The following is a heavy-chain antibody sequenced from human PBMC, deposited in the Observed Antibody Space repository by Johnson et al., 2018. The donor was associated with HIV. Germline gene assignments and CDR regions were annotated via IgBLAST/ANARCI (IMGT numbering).Heavy chain of an antibody. CDR1: KFTFSTYD. V-gene: IGHV3-30*18. Sequence: QVQLVESGGGVVQPGRSLRLSCVASKFTFSTYDMHWVRQAPGKGLEWVALISYDGADKHYADSVKGRFTISRDNSKNTLYLQIISLRGEDTAVYYCAKDGPYSSGIDAFDIWGQGTMVTVSS. J-gene: IGHJ3*02. CDR2: ISYDGADK. D-gene: IGHD6-19*01. CDR3: AKDGPYSSGIDAFDI.